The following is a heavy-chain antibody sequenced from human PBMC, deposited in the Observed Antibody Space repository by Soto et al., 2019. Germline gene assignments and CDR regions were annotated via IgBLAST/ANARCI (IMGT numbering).Heavy chain of an antibody. D-gene: IGHD2-15*01. CDR2: IYYSGST. J-gene: IGHJ4*02. Sequence: SETLSLTCTVSGASSISYYWSWIRQPTGKGLEWIGYIYYSGSTNYNPSLKSRVTMSVDTSKNQFSLKLSSVTAADTAVYFCARSLPIDCSGGTCYSYYFDYWGQGTLVTVSS. CDR3: ARSLPIDCSGGTCYSYYFDY. V-gene: IGHV4-59*01. CDR1: GASSISYY.